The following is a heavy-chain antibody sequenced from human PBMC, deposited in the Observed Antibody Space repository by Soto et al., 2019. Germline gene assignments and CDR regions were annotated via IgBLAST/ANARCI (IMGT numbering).Heavy chain of an antibody. J-gene: IGHJ3*01. V-gene: IGHV1-3*01. Sequence: QVQLVQSGAELKKPGASVNISCTASGFTFSDNLINWVRQVPGQGLEWMGWLHPDTGNTRYSETFQGRVTISRHQPASIAYLELSGLENEATALYFCARDIQSVGPRANDAFDVWGQGTMITVSS. CDR3: ARDIQSVGPRANDAFDV. CDR2: LHPDTGNT. CDR1: GFTFSDNL.